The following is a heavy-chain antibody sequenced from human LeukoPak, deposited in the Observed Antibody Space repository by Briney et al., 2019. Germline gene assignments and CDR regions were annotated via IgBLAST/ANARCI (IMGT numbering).Heavy chain of an antibody. D-gene: IGHD1-7*01. CDR3: ARDGRPITGTTLVDY. J-gene: IGHJ4*02. CDR1: GGSISSGDYY. Sequence: TLSLTCTVSGGSISSGDYYWSWIRQPPGKGLEWIGYIYYSGSTYYNPSLKSRVTISVDTSKNQFSLKLSSVTAADTAVYYCARDGRPITGTTLVDYWGQGTLVTVSS. CDR2: IYYSGST. V-gene: IGHV4-30-4*01.